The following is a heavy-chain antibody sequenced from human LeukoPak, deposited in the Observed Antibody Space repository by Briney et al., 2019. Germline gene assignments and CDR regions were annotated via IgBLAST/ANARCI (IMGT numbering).Heavy chain of an antibody. V-gene: IGHV4-4*07. CDR2: IYTTGST. Sequence: SEALSLTCTVSDGSISTYYWSWIRQPAGKGLEWIGRIYTTGSTNYNPSLKSRVTMSVDTSKNQFSLKLTSVTAADTAVYYCARGGLPRENWFDPWGQGTLVTVSS. CDR1: DGSISTYY. J-gene: IGHJ5*02. D-gene: IGHD3/OR15-3a*01. CDR3: ARGGLPRENWFDP.